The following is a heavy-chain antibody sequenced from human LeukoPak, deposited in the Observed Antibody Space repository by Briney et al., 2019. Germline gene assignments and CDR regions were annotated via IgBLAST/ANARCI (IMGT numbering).Heavy chain of an antibody. CDR1: GGSISRYYWS. D-gene: IGHD6-13*01. CDR2: IYWGDDN. V-gene: IGHV2-5*08. J-gene: IGHJ5*02. CDR3: AHRQGGSSGWYLSWFDP. Sequence: TLSLTCSVSGGSISRYYWSWIRQPPGKALEWLALIYWGDDNRYSPSLKSRLTITKDTSKNQMVLIMTNMDPVDTATYYCAHRQGGSSGWYLSWFDPWGQGTLVTVSS.